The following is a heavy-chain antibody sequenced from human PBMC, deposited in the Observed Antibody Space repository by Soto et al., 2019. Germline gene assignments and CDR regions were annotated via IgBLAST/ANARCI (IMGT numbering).Heavy chain of an antibody. V-gene: IGHV1-8*01. J-gene: IGHJ6*02. CDR2: MNPNRGNT. CDR1: GYTFTSYD. CDR3: ARDKVAAAGSEYYYYYGMDV. Sequence: GASVKVSCKASGYTFTSYDINWVRQATGQGLEWMGWMNPNRGNTGYAQKFQGRVTMTRNTSISTAYMELSSLRSEDTAVYYCARDKVAAAGSEYYYYYGMDVWGQGTTVTVSS. D-gene: IGHD6-13*01.